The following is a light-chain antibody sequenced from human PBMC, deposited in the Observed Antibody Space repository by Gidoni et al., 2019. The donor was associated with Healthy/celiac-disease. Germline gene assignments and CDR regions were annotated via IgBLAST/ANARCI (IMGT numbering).Light chain of an antibody. Sequence: EIQMTQSPSSLSASVGDRVTITCRARQGISNGLAWYQQQPGKVPKLLIYAASTLQSGVPSRFSGSGSGTDFTPTISSMQHEDVATYYCQKYNSAPPITFGQGTRLEIK. CDR2: AAS. CDR1: QGISNG. J-gene: IGKJ5*01. CDR3: QKYNSAPPIT. V-gene: IGKV1-27*01.